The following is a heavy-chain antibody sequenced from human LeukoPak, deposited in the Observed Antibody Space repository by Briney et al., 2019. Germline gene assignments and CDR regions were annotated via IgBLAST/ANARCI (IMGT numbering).Heavy chain of an antibody. Sequence: ASVKVSCKASGYTFNSYDISWVRQAPGQGLEWMAWVSTYNGNTNYALKVQGRATMTTDTSTSTAYMELRSLRSDDTAVYYCARVLRYDFWSAYYFDYWGQGTLVTVSS. CDR3: ARVLRYDFWSAYYFDY. V-gene: IGHV1-18*01. D-gene: IGHD3-3*01. J-gene: IGHJ4*02. CDR1: GYTFNSYD. CDR2: VSTYNGNT.